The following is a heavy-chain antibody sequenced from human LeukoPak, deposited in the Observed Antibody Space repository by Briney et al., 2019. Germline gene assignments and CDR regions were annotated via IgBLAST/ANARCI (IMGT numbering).Heavy chain of an antibody. CDR3: TRVSIHGYSDY. J-gene: IGHJ4*02. CDR1: GGSISNYF. CDR2: IYSTGRS. V-gene: IGHV4-4*07. Sequence: SETLSLTCTVSGGSISNYFWSWVRQPAGKGLEWIGRIYSTGRSDYNPSLKSRITMAVVTSKNQFSLKLNSVTAADTAMYYCTRVSIHGYSDYWGQGTLVTVSS.